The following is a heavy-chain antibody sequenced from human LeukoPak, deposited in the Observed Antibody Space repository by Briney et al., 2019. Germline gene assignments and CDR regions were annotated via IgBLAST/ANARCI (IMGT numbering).Heavy chain of an antibody. J-gene: IGHJ3*01. Sequence: GGTLRLSCAASGFTFSNYGMSWVRQAPGKGLEWVSAISGSGGSTNYADSVKGRFTISRDNSKNSLYLQTNSLRAEDTAVYYCARDHHRRLYDSQARDTFAFWGQGTMVTVSS. CDR1: GFTFSNYG. D-gene: IGHD3-22*01. CDR3: ARDHHRRLYDSQARDTFAF. CDR2: ISGSGGST. V-gene: IGHV3-23*01.